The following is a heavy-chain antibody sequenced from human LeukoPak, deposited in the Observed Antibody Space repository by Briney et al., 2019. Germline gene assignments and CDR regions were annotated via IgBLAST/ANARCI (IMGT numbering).Heavy chain of an antibody. Sequence: GGSLRLSCAASGFTVSSNYMSWVRQAPGKGLEWVSVIYSGGRTYGDSVKGRFTFSRDNSKNTLYLQMNSLRAEDTAVYYCAKVYHGYDYWGQGTLVTVSS. J-gene: IGHJ4*02. V-gene: IGHV3-53*01. CDR3: AKVYHGYDY. D-gene: IGHD6-13*01. CDR1: GFTVSSNY. CDR2: IYSGGRT.